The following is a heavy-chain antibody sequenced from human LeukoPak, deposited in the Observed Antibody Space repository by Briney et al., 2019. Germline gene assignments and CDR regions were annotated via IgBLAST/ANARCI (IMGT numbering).Heavy chain of an antibody. Sequence: SETLSLTCAVYGGSFSGYYWSWIRQPPGKGREWIGEINHSGSTNYNPSLKSRVTISVDTSKNQFSLKLSSVTAADTAVYYCARARGVVHTAGYMDVWGKGTTVTVSS. J-gene: IGHJ6*03. CDR3: ARARGVVHTAGYMDV. CDR2: INHSGST. CDR1: GGSFSGYY. V-gene: IGHV4-34*01. D-gene: IGHD3-3*01.